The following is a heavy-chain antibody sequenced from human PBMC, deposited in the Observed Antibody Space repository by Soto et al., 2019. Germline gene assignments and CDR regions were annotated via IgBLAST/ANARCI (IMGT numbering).Heavy chain of an antibody. D-gene: IGHD1-26*01. V-gene: IGHV3-23*01. Sequence: EVPLLESGGGLVQPGGSLRLSCAASGFTFSSYAMRWVRQAPVKGLGWVSAISGSGDSTYYADSVKRRFTISRDNSKNTLYLQMNSLRAEDTAVYDCARRGSGSYYDYWGQGTLVTVSP. CDR1: GFTFSSYA. CDR2: ISGSGDST. CDR3: ARRGSGSYYDY. J-gene: IGHJ4*02.